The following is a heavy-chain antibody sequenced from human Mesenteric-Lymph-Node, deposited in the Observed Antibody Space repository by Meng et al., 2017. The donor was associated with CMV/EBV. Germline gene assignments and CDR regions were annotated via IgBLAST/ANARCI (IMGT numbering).Heavy chain of an antibody. CDR3: ARRYLQFLEWYEKAGTYFDY. CDR2: IYYSGST. J-gene: IGHJ4*02. V-gene: IGHV4-31*03. CDR1: GGSINSGGYF. D-gene: IGHD3-3*01. Sequence: SETLSLTCTVSGGSINSGGYFWNWIRQHPGKGLEWIGYIYYSGSTYYNPSLKSRVTISVDTSKNQFSLKLSSVTAADTAVYYCARRYLQFLEWYEKAGTYFDYWGQGTLVTVSS.